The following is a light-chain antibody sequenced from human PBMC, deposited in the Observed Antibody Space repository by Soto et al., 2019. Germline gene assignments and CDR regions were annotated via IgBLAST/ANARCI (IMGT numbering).Light chain of an antibody. V-gene: IGKV1-9*01. CDR3: QQHNSYLCT. Sequence: DIRLTQSPSFLSASVGDRVTMTCRASQGISSYLAWYQQKPGKDPKLLIYAASNLNSGVPSRFSGSGSGTKFTHSIISLQPEDFAADYCQQHNSYLCTCGRGTKVVIK. J-gene: IGKJ1*01. CDR1: QGISSY. CDR2: AAS.